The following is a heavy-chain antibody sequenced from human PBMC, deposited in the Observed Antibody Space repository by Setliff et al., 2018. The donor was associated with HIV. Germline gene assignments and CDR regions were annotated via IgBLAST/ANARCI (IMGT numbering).Heavy chain of an antibody. CDR3: AKSPGFSGYGGSG. Sequence: SETLSLTCNVSGGSISGYYWSWIRQPAGKGLEWIGRSAYNTYNPLLESRVTMSLDTSRNQITLRLNSVTAADTAVYYCAKSPGFSGYGGSGWGQGTLVTVSS. V-gene: IGHV4-4*07. CDR2: SAYN. J-gene: IGHJ4*02. CDR1: GGSISGYY. D-gene: IGHD5-12*01.